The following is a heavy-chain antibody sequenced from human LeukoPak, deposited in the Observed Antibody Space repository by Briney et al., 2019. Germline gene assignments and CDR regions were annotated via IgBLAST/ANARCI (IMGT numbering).Heavy chain of an antibody. CDR3: ASLQWGRYCSSTSCYDAFDI. Sequence: GGSLRLSCAASGFTFSSYSMNWVRQAPGKGLEWVSSISSSSSYIYYADSVKGRFTISRDNAKNSLYLQMNSLRAEDRAVYYCASLQWGRYCSSTSCYDAFDIWGQGTMVTVSS. CDR1: GFTFSSYS. J-gene: IGHJ3*02. CDR2: ISSSSSYI. V-gene: IGHV3-21*01. D-gene: IGHD2-2*01.